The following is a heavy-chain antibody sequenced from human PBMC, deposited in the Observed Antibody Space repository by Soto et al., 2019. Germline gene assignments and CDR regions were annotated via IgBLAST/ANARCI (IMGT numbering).Heavy chain of an antibody. CDR2: IKQDGSEK. Sequence: GGSLRLSCAASGFTFSSYWMSWVRQAPGKGLEWVANIKQDGSEKYYVDSVKGRFTISRDNAKNSLYLQMNSPRAEDTAVYYCARDSTFHSGWGSFFQHWGQGTLVTVSS. CDR1: GFTFSSYW. V-gene: IGHV3-7*05. J-gene: IGHJ1*01. D-gene: IGHD6-19*01. CDR3: ARDSTFHSGWGSFFQH.